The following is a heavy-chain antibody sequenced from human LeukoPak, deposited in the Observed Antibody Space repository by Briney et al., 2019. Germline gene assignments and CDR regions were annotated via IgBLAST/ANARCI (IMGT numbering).Heavy chain of an antibody. Sequence: ASVKVSCKASGYTFTSYDINWVRQATGQGLEWMGWMNPNSGNTGYAQKFQGRVTMTRNTSISTAYMELSSLRSEDTAVYYCAGLSIAVAGSFDYWGQGTLVTVSS. J-gene: IGHJ4*02. CDR3: AGLSIAVAGSFDY. D-gene: IGHD6-19*01. CDR1: GYTFTSYD. CDR2: MNPNSGNT. V-gene: IGHV1-8*01.